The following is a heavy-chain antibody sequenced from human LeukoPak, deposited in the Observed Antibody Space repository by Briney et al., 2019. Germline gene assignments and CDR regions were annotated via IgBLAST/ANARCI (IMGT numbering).Heavy chain of an antibody. CDR1: GFTFSSYA. V-gene: IGHV3-30*04. CDR2: ISYDGSNK. J-gene: IGHJ4*02. Sequence: PGGSLRLSCAASGFTFSSYAMHWVRQAPGKGLEWVGVISYDGSNKYYADSVKGRFTISRDNSKNTLYLQMNSLRAEDTAVYYCARDDQPSSGWYAFDYWGQGTLVTVSS. D-gene: IGHD6-19*01. CDR3: ARDDQPSSGWYAFDY.